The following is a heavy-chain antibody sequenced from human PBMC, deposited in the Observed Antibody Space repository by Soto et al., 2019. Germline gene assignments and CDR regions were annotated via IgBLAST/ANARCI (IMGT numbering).Heavy chain of an antibody. Sequence: VQLQESGPGLVKPSETLSLTCTVSDGSISSYSWSWIRQTAGKGLEWIGYIYYSRSTNYNPSLKSRVTISVDTSKHQCSLKLSSVTAADTAVYYCARDAEVAAACTGWFDPWGQGTLVTVSS. CDR3: ARDAEVAAACTGWFDP. CDR1: DGSISSYS. V-gene: IGHV4-59*01. D-gene: IGHD6-13*01. J-gene: IGHJ5*02. CDR2: IYYSRST.